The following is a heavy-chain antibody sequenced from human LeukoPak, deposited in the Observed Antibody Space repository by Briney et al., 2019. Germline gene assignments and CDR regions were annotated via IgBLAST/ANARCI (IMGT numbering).Heavy chain of an antibody. D-gene: IGHD5-24*01. CDR2: IYRGGDT. Sequence: PGGSLRLSCAASGFTFSSYAMNWVRQAPGKGLEWVSVIYRGGDTYYADSVKGRFTISRDNSKNTLYLQMNSLRAEDTAVYYCASCREGYNWLDYWGQGTRVIVSS. J-gene: IGHJ4*02. CDR3: ASCREGYNWLDY. V-gene: IGHV3-53*01. CDR1: GFTFSSYA.